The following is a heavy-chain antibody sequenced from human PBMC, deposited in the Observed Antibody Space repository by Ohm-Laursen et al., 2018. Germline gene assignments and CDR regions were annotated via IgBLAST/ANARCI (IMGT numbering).Heavy chain of an antibody. CDR3: ARGGGGGGNYPPLF. J-gene: IGHJ4*02. D-gene: IGHD1-7*01. CDR2: IKQDGSEK. Sequence: SLRLSCTASGFTFSTYWMSWVRQAPGKGLEWVAIIKQDGSEKFYVDSVKGRFTISRDNAKNSLYLQMDSLRAEDTAVYYCARGGGGGGNYPPLFWGQGTLVTVSS. CDR1: GFTFSTYW. V-gene: IGHV3-7*04.